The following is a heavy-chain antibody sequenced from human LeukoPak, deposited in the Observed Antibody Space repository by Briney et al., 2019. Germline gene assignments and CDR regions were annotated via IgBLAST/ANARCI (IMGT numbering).Heavy chain of an antibody. CDR3: ARGPRGPFDY. D-gene: IGHD6-25*01. J-gene: IGHJ4*02. CDR2: IIPILGIA. CDR1: GGTFSSYA. Sequence: SVKVSCTASGGTFSSYAISRVRQAPGHGLEWLGRIIPILGIANYAQKLQGRVTITADKSTSTAYMELSSLRSEDTAVYYCARGPRGPFDYWGQGTLVTVSS. V-gene: IGHV1-69*04.